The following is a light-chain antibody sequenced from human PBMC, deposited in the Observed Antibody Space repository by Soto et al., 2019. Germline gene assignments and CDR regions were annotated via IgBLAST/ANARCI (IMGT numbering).Light chain of an antibody. V-gene: IGKV3-20*01. CDR3: QQYGSSPPT. CDR2: GAS. J-gene: IGKJ1*01. Sequence: EIVLTQSPGTLSLSPGERATLSCRASHSVSSSYLAWYQQKPGQAPRLLIYGASSRATGIPDRFSGSGSGTDFTLTISRLEPEDFAVYYCQQYGSSPPTFGQGTKVDNK. CDR1: HSVSSSY.